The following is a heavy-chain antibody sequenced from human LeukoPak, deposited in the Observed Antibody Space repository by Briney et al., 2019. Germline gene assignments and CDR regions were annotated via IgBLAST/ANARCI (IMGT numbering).Heavy chain of an antibody. CDR1: GFTFSSYG. CDR2: ISGSGGST. D-gene: IGHD3-10*01. CDR3: AGGPYYGSGRGTRFDY. Sequence: GGTLRLSCAASGFTFSSYGMSWVRQAPGKGLEWVSAISGSGGSTYYADSVKGRFTISRDNAKNSLYLQMDSLRAEDRAVYYCAGGPYYGSGRGTRFDYWGQGTLVTVSS. J-gene: IGHJ4*02. V-gene: IGHV3-23*01.